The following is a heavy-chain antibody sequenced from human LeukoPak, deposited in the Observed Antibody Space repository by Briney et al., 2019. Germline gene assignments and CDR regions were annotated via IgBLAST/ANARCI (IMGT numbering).Heavy chain of an antibody. J-gene: IGHJ6*02. CDR1: GAAMSSYY. V-gene: IGHV4-59*08. D-gene: IGHD3-22*01. CDR2: IYYSENA. CDR3: AMGYYYDSSGYALGYYGMDV. Sequence: SETLSLTCIVSGAAMSSYYWSWIRQPPGKGLEWIGYIYYSENANYNPSLKSRVTISVDMSKNQFSLKLSSVTAADMAVYYCAMGYYYDSSGYALGYYGMDVWGQGTTVTVFS.